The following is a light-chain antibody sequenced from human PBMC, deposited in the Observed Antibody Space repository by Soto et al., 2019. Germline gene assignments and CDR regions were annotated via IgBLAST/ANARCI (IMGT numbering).Light chain of an antibody. CDR2: KVS. CDR3: MQGTHWPLFT. V-gene: IGKV2-30*01. Sequence: DVVMTQSPLSLPVTLGQPASISCRSSQSLVYSDGNTYLNWFQQRPAPSPRRLIYKVSNRDSVVPDRFSGSGSGTDFTLNISRVEAEDVGVYYFMQGTHWPLFTFGPGTKVDIK. J-gene: IGKJ3*01. CDR1: QSLVYSDGNTY.